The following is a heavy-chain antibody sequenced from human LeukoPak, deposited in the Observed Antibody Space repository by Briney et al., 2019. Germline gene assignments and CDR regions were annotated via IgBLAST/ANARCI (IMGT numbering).Heavy chain of an antibody. CDR1: GGTFSSYA. CDR3: ARDSSSWPFDY. CDR2: IIPIFGTA. J-gene: IGHJ4*02. D-gene: IGHD6-13*01. V-gene: IGHV1-69*05. Sequence: SVKVSCKASGGTFSSYAISWVRQAPGQGLEWMGGIIPIFGTANYAQKFQGRVTITTDESTSTAYMKLSSLRSEDTAVYYCARDSSSWPFDYWGQGTLVTVPS.